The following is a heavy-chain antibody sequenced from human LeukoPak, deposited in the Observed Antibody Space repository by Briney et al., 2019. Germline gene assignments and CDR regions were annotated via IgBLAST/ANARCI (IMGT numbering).Heavy chain of an antibody. Sequence: PGGSLRLSCAASGFTVSSNYMSWVRQAPGKGLEWVSVMYIGGSTYYADSVKGRFTISRDNSKNTLYLQMNSLRAEDTAVYYCAREYRGEYYFAYWGQGTLVTLSA. CDR3: AREYRGEYYFAY. J-gene: IGHJ4*02. CDR1: GFTVSSNY. V-gene: IGHV3-66*01. D-gene: IGHD3-10*01. CDR2: MYIGGST.